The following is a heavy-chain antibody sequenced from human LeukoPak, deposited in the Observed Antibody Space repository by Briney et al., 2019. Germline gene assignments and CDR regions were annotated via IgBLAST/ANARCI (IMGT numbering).Heavy chain of an antibody. V-gene: IGHV3-7*01. J-gene: IGHJ3*02. CDR2: IKQDGSET. D-gene: IGHD1-14*01. Sequence: PGGSLRLSCAASGLTFRSYWMTWVRQYPGKGLEWVANIKQDGSETYYADSVKGRFTISRGNAKRSLYLQMNSLRAEDTAVYYCARDEAEDAFDIWGQGTMVTVSS. CDR3: ARDEAEDAFDI. CDR1: GLTFRSYW.